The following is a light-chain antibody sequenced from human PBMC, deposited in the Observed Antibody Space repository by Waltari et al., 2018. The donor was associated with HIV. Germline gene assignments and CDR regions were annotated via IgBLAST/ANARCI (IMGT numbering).Light chain of an antibody. CDR1: NSDVGGYNY. CDR2: DVS. V-gene: IGLV2-11*01. Sequence: QSALTQSRSVCGSPGQPVTISCTGTNSDVGGYNYVSWYPQHPGKAPKLMIYDVSKRSSGVPDRFSGSKVGNPDSLTFSELQAEDVADYYCCSYAGSSYDVATGTKVTVL. CDR3: CSYAGSSYD. J-gene: IGLJ1*01.